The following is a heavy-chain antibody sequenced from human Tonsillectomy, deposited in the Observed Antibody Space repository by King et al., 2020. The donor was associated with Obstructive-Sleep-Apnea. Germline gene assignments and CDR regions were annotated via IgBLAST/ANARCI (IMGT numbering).Heavy chain of an antibody. CDR1: GFSFSNYA. CDR2: ISGSGGST. D-gene: IGHD4-17*01. Sequence: VQLVESGGGLVQPGGSLRLSCAASGFSFSNYAMSWVRQAPGKGLEWVSAISGSGGSTYYADSGKGRLTISRDNSKNTINRQMNSLRAEDTAIYYCAKFGGSDYGDYLGYFDYWGQGTLVTVSS. V-gene: IGHV3-23*04. J-gene: IGHJ4*02. CDR3: AKFGGSDYGDYLGYFDY.